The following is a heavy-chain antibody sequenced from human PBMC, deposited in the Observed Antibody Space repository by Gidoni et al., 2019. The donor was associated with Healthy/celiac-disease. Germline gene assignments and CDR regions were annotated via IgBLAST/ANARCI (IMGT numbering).Heavy chain of an antibody. CDR2: ISGSGGST. D-gene: IGHD6-6*01. CDR3: AKDLSSSSLFYYYYYGMDV. V-gene: IGHV3-23*01. CDR1: GFPFTRYA. J-gene: IGHJ6*02. Sequence: EVQLFESGGGLGHPWGSLGLSWSASGFPFTRYAMSWVRQAPGKGLEWVSAISGSGGSTYYADSVKGRFTISRDNSKNTLYLQMKSMRAEDTDVYYCAKDLSSSSLFYYYYYGMDVWGQGTTVTVSS.